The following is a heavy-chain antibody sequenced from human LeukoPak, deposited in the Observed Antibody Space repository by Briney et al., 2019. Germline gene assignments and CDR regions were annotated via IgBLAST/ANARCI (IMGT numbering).Heavy chain of an antibody. Sequence: ASVNVSCKASGGTFSSYAISWVRQAPGQGLEWMGWISAYNGNTNYAQKLQGRVTMTTDTSTSTAYMELRSLRSDDTAVYYCARVVSGYGSGSYFDPWGQGTLVTVSS. D-gene: IGHD3-10*01. J-gene: IGHJ5*02. CDR1: GGTFSSYA. V-gene: IGHV1-18*01. CDR3: ARVVSGYGSGSYFDP. CDR2: ISAYNGNT.